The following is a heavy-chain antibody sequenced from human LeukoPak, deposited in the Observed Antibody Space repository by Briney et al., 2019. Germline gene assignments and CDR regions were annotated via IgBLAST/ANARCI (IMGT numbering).Heavy chain of an antibody. D-gene: IGHD3-10*01. CDR2: INNSGST. J-gene: IGHJ6*02. CDR1: GGSFSGYY. Sequence: SETLSLTCAVSGGSFSGYYWSWIRQPPRKGLEWIGEINNSGSTNSNPSPTSRGTVSVDTSKNQFSLKLSYVAAADTAVYYCASFPGFDYYGMDGWGQGTTGTVS. V-gene: IGHV4-34*01. CDR3: ASFPGFDYYGMDG.